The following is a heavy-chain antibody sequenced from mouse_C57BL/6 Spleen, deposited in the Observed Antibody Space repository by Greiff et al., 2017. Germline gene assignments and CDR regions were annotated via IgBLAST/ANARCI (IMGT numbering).Heavy chain of an antibody. V-gene: IGHV5-6*01. CDR2: ISSGGSYT. J-gene: IGHJ3*01. D-gene: IGHD2-5*01. CDR3: ARQGDSKGFAY. Sequence: EVQLVESGGDLVKPGGSLKLSCAASGFTFSSYGMSWVRQTPDKRLEWVATISSGGSYTYYPDSVKGRFTISRDNAKNTLYLQMSSLKSEDTAMYYCARQGDSKGFAYWGQGTLVTVSA. CDR1: GFTFSSYG.